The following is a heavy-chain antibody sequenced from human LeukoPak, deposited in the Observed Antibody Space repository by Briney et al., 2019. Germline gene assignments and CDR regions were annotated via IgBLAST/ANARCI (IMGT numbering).Heavy chain of an antibody. J-gene: IGHJ4*02. CDR1: GGSVSSSIYY. Sequence: SETLSLTCTVSGGSVSSSIYYWGWIRQPPGKGLEWIGSIYYSGSTSYNPSLKSRVTISVDTSKNQFSPKLTSVTAADTAVYYCASRNDILTGYVFDFWGQGTLVTVSS. D-gene: IGHD3-9*01. V-gene: IGHV4-39*01. CDR2: IYYSGST. CDR3: ASRNDILTGYVFDF.